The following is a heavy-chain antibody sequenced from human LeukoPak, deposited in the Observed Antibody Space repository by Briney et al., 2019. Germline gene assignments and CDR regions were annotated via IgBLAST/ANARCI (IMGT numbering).Heavy chain of an antibody. D-gene: IGHD3-10*01. J-gene: IGHJ5*02. V-gene: IGHV3-15*01. CDR2: IKSKTDGGTT. CDR1: GFTFSNAW. Sequence: GGSLRLSCAASGFTFSNAWLSWVRQAPGKGLEWVGRIKSKTDGGTTDYAAPVKGRFTISRDDSKNTLYLQMTSLKTEDTAVYYCTTDPHEYGSARVTLNWFDPWGQGTLVTVSS. CDR3: TTDPHEYGSARVTLNWFDP.